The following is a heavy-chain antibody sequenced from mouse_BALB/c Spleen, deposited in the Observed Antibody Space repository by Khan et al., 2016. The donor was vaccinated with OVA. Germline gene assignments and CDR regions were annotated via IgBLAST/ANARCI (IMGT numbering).Heavy chain of an antibody. V-gene: IGHV5-9-3*01. CDR3: ARHNYGPFAY. CDR1: GFTFSTFA. CDR2: INSAGTYT. Sequence: EVELVESGGGLVKPGGSLKLSCAASGFTFSTFAMSWVRQTPEKRLEWVASINSAGTYTYYPDSVKGRFTISRDNAKNTLYLQMSSLRSEDTAMYYCARHNYGPFAYWGQGTLVTVS. D-gene: IGHD1-1*01. J-gene: IGHJ3*01.